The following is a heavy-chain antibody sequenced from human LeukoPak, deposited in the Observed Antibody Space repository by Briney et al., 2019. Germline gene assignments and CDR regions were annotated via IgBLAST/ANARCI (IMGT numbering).Heavy chain of an antibody. Sequence: QPGGSLRLSCATSGFTFSTYWMTWVRQAPGKGLEWVANIKQDGSQKYYVDSVKGRFTISRDNARNSLYLQMNSLRAEDTAVYYCARGPFGPDYWGQGTLVTVSS. D-gene: IGHD3-16*01. CDR3: ARGPFGPDY. V-gene: IGHV3-7*01. CDR2: IKQDGSQK. CDR1: GFTFSTYW. J-gene: IGHJ4*02.